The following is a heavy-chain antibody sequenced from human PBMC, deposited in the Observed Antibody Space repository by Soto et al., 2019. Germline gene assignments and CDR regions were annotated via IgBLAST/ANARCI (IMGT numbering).Heavy chain of an antibody. CDR1: GGSISSYF. CDR3: ARMNQLAPKRNAFDI. V-gene: IGHV4-59*01. D-gene: IGHD1-1*01. CDR2: IHYSGNT. J-gene: IGHJ3*02. Sequence: SETLSLTCTVSGGSISSYFCTWSRQSPGKGLQWIGYIHYSGNTNYNPSLKSRVTMSVDTSKNQFSLRLTSVTAADTAVYYCARMNQLAPKRNAFDIWGQGTMVTVSS.